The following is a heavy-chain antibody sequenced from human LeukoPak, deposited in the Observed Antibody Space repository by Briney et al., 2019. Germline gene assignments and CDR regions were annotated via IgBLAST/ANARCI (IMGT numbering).Heavy chain of an antibody. CDR1: GFTFSSYS. J-gene: IGHJ4*02. V-gene: IGHV3-21*01. Sequence: PGGSLRLSCAASGFTFSSYSMNWVRQAPGKGLEWVSSISSSSSYIYYADSVKGRFTISRDNAKNSLYLQMNSLRAEDTAVYYCARDLGLIAVAGTSDYWGQGTLVTASS. CDR2: ISSSSSYI. CDR3: ARDLGLIAVAGTSDY. D-gene: IGHD6-19*01.